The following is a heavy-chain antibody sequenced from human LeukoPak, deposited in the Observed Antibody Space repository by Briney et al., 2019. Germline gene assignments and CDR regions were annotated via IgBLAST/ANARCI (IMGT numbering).Heavy chain of an antibody. Sequence: SETLSLTCTVSGGSISTSNYYWSWIRQPPGKGLEWIGEINHSGSTNYNPSLKSRVSISVDKSKNQFSVKLNSVTAADTAVYYCARHARPEYCGNTSCRGRWFDPWGQGTLVTVSS. D-gene: IGHD2-2*01. CDR3: ARHARPEYCGNTSCRGRWFDP. CDR2: INHSGST. V-gene: IGHV4-39*01. J-gene: IGHJ5*02. CDR1: GGSISTSNYY.